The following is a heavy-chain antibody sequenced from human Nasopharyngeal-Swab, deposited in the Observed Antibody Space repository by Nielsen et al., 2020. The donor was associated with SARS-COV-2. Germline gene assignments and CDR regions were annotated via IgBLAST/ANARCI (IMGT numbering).Heavy chain of an antibody. CDR2: IYPGDSDT. CDR1: GYSFTSYW. J-gene: IGHJ4*02. D-gene: IGHD6-13*01. Sequence: KVSCKGSGYSFTSYWIGWVRQMPGKGLEWMGIIYPGDSDTRYSPSFQGQVTISADKSISTAYLQWSSLKASDTAIYYCARRDSSSHTSDFDYWGQGTLVTVSS. CDR3: ARRDSSSHTSDFDY. V-gene: IGHV5-51*01.